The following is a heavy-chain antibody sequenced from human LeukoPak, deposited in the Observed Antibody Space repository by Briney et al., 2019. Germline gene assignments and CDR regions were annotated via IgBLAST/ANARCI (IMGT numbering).Heavy chain of an antibody. CDR3: ARETVPAIAAPRGLNY. CDR1: GYTFTDYY. V-gene: IGHV1-2*02. D-gene: IGHD6-13*01. Sequence: GASVTVSCKASGYTFTDYYIHWVRQAPGQGLEWMGWINPNSGDTNYAQTFQGRVTMTRDTSISTAYMELSRLRSDDTAVYYCARETVPAIAAPRGLNYWGQGTLVTVSS. J-gene: IGHJ4*02. CDR2: INPNSGDT.